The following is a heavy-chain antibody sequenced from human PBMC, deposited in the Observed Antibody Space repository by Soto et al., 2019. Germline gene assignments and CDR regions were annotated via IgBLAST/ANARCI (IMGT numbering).Heavy chain of an antibody. CDR3: ARVWGSYLAPSGGAGLDP. CDR1: GYSFTSNA. Sequence: QVPLVQSGAEVKKPGASVKVSCKASGYSFTSNAITWVRQAPGQVLEWMGRISAYDGSTNYAQKFQGRVTMTTDASTSTAYLEVGSLTSDDTAVYYCARVWGSYLAPSGGAGLDPCGQGTLVTVAS. CDR2: ISAYDGST. V-gene: IGHV1-18*04. D-gene: IGHD3-16*02. J-gene: IGHJ5*02.